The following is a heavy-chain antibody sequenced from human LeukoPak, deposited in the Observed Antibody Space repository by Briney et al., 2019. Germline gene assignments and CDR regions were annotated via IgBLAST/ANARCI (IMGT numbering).Heavy chain of an antibody. CDR2: IYYSGRT. CDR3: VRKNDFEI. Sequence: SETLSLTCSVSGGSISSDHWNWIRQTPGKGLEWIGCIYYSGRTYYNPSLKSRVTISVDMSKSQFSLRLTSVTAADTAVYYCVRKNDFEIWGQGTLVTVSS. V-gene: IGHV4-59*01. D-gene: IGHD2/OR15-2a*01. CDR1: GGSISSDH. J-gene: IGHJ3*02.